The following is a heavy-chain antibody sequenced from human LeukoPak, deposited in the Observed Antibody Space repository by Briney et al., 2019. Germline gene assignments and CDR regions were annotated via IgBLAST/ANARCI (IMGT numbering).Heavy chain of an antibody. Sequence: ASVKVSCKASGYTVSIHYMHWVRQAPGQGLEWMGWINPNGGATSYAQRFQGRVTMTRDTSISTAYMELSGLTSDDTAVYYCARNPPYCTSTSCYNDYWGQGTLVTVSS. CDR2: INPNGGAT. CDR3: ARNPPYCTSTSCYNDY. J-gene: IGHJ4*02. CDR1: GYTVSIHY. D-gene: IGHD2-2*02. V-gene: IGHV1-2*02.